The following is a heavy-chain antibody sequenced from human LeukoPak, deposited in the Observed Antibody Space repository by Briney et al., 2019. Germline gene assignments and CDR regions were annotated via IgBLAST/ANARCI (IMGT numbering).Heavy chain of an antibody. J-gene: IGHJ4*02. V-gene: IGHV3-30-3*02. Sequence: GGSLRLSCAASGFTFSSYAMHWVRQAPGKGLEWVAVISYDGSNKYYADSVKGRFTISRDNSKNTLYLQMNSLKAEDTAVYYCAKSGGITIFGVIIMVYWGQGTLVTVSS. CDR2: ISYDGSNK. CDR1: GFTFSSYA. CDR3: AKSGGITIFGVIIMVY. D-gene: IGHD3-3*01.